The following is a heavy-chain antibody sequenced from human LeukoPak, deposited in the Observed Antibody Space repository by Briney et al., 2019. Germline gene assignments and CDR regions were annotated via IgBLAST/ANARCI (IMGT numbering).Heavy chain of an antibody. CDR3: ARGRLPDY. CDR2: INHSGST. Sequence: SETLSLTCAVYGGSFSGYYWSWVRQPPGKGLEWIGEINHSGSTNYNPSLKSRVTISVDTSKNQFSLKLSSVTAADTAVYYCARGRLPDYWGQGTLVTVSS. D-gene: IGHD5-12*01. V-gene: IGHV4-34*01. CDR1: GGSFSGYY. J-gene: IGHJ4*02.